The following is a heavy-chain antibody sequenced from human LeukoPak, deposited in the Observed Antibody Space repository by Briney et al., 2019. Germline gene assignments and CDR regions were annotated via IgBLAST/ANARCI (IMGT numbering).Heavy chain of an antibody. D-gene: IGHD3-3*01. Sequence: GGSLRLSCAASGFTFSRYGMHWVRQAPGKGLEWVAVISYDGSNKYYADSVKGRFTISRDNSKNTLYLQMNSLRAEDTAAYYCAKGRGVYDFWSGYYTFDYWGQGTLVTVSS. CDR2: ISYDGSNK. J-gene: IGHJ4*02. CDR1: GFTFSRYG. CDR3: AKGRGVYDFWSGYYTFDY. V-gene: IGHV3-30*18.